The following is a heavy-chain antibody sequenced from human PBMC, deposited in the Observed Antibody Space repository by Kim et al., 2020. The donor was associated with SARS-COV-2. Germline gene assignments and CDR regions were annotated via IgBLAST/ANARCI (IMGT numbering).Heavy chain of an antibody. V-gene: IGHV3-53*01. CDR2: IYSGGST. CDR3: AGDRGVAVAGTGYYYYYGMDV. D-gene: IGHD6-19*01. J-gene: IGHJ6*02. CDR1: GFTVSSNY. Sequence: GGSLRLSCAASGFTVSSNYMSWVRQAPGKGLEWVSVIYSGGSTYYAYSVKGRFTISRDNSKNTLYLQMNSLRAEDTAVYYCAGDRGVAVAGTGYYYYYGMDVWGQGTTVTVSS.